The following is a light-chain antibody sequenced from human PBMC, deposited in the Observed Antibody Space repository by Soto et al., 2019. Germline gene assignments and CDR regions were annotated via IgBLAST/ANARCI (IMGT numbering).Light chain of an antibody. V-gene: IGKV3-20*01. J-gene: IGKJ1*01. Sequence: EIVLTQSPGTLSLSPGERATLSCRASQSVTSRFLAWYQQKPAQPPRLLIYGVSSRAAGIPDRFNGSGSGTDFTLTITRLETEDFAVYYCKQYDSSRTFGQGTKVEMK. CDR2: GVS. CDR1: QSVTSRF. CDR3: KQYDSSRT.